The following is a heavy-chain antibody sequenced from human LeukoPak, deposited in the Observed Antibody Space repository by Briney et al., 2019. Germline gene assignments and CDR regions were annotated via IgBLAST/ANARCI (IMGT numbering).Heavy chain of an antibody. D-gene: IGHD1-26*01. J-gene: IGHJ4*02. Sequence: GESLKIPCTGSGYSFSSYWIVWVRQMPEKGLEWMGIIYPSDSATTYSPSFQGQVTISADKSISTAYLQWSSLKASDTAVYYCARSVGATPLDYWGQGTLVTVSS. CDR1: GYSFSSYW. CDR3: ARSVGATPLDY. CDR2: IYPSDSAT. V-gene: IGHV5-51*01.